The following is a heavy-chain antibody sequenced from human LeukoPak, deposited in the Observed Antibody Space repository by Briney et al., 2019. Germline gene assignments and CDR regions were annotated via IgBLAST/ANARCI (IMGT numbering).Heavy chain of an antibody. V-gene: IGHV3-33*01. D-gene: IGHD3-16*02. Sequence: GSLRLSCAASGFTFSSYGMHWVRQAPGKGLEWVAVIWYDGSNKYYADSVKGRFTISRDNSKNTLYLQMNSLRAEDTAVYYCARAPIMITFGGVIDHFDYWGQGTLVTVSS. CDR3: ARAPIMITFGGVIDHFDY. CDR2: IWYDGSNK. CDR1: GFTFSSYG. J-gene: IGHJ4*02.